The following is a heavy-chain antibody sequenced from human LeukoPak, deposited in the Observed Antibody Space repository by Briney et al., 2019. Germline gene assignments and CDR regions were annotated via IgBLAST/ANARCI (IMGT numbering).Heavy chain of an antibody. Sequence: EASVKVCCKASGGTFSSYAISWVRQAPGQGLEWMGGIIPIFGTANYAQKFQGRVTITTDESTSTAYMELSSLRSEDTAVYYCARSSTAYSDNWFDPWRQGTLVTVSS. D-gene: IGHD5-12*01. CDR3: ARSSTAYSDNWFDP. CDR2: IIPIFGTA. J-gene: IGHJ5*02. CDR1: GGTFSSYA. V-gene: IGHV1-69*05.